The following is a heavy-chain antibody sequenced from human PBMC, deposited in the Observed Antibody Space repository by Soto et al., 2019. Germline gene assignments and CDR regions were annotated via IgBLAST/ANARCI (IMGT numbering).Heavy chain of an antibody. CDR2: IYYSGST. D-gene: IGHD6-19*01. CDR1: GGSISRSSYY. CDR3: ARELAAVAEGGAFDI. Sequence: PSETLSPTCTVSGGSISRSSYYCGWIRQPPGKGLEWIGSIYYSGSTYYSPSLKSRVTISVDTSKNQFSLKLSSVTAADTAVYYCARELAAVAEGGAFDIWGQGTMVT. J-gene: IGHJ3*02. V-gene: IGHV4-39*02.